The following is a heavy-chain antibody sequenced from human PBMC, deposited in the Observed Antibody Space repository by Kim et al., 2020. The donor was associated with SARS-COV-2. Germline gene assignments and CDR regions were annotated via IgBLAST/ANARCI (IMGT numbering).Heavy chain of an antibody. J-gene: IGHJ2*01. D-gene: IGHD2-15*01. CDR3: ARRVVAATMSWYFDL. Sequence: QKFQGRVTIPPDESTSTAYMELSSLRSEDTAVYYCARRVVAATMSWYFDLWGRGTLVTVSS. V-gene: IGHV1-69*01.